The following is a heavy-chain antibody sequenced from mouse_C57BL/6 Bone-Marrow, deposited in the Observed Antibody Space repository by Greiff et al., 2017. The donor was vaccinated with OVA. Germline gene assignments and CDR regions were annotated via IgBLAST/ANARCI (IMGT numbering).Heavy chain of an antibody. Sequence: EVKLVESGGGLVQSGRSLRLSCATSGFTFSDFYMEWVRQAPGKGLEWIAASRNKANDYTTEYSASVKGRFIVSRDTSQSILYLQMNALRAEDTAIYYCARDAPPYYYGSSYDWYFDVWGTGTTVTVSS. D-gene: IGHD1-1*01. CDR2: SRNKANDYTT. J-gene: IGHJ1*03. CDR1: GFTFSDFY. CDR3: ARDAPPYYYGSSYDWYFDV. V-gene: IGHV7-1*01.